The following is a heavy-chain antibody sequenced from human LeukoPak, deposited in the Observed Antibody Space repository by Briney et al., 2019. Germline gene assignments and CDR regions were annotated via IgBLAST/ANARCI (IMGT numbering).Heavy chain of an antibody. CDR1: GYTFTGYY. CDR2: INPNSGGT. D-gene: IGHD2-8*01. J-gene: IGHJ4*02. Sequence: ASVKVSCKASGYTFTGYYMHWVRQAPGQGLEWMGWINPNSGGTNYAQKFQGRVTMTRDTSISTAYMELSRLRSDDTAVYYCARSSLLMVYGKGFDYWGQGTLVTVSS. V-gene: IGHV1-2*02. CDR3: ARSSLLMVYGKGFDY.